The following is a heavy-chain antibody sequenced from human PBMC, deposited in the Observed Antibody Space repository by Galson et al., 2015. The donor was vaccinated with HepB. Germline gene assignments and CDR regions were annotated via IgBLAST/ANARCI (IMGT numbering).Heavy chain of an antibody. V-gene: IGHV5-51*01. J-gene: IGHJ5*01. CDR1: GYTFATSW. D-gene: IGHD2-21*01. CDR2: IYPGDIDT. Sequence: SGAEVKKPGESLKISCKASGYTFATSWIGWVRQMPGKGLEWMGIIYPGDIDTRYSPSFHGRVSRSADKSITTVYLQWSSLKASDTAIYYCARRERSCFDGDCDFYWFDSWGQGTLVTVSS. CDR3: ARRERSCFDGDCDFYWFDS.